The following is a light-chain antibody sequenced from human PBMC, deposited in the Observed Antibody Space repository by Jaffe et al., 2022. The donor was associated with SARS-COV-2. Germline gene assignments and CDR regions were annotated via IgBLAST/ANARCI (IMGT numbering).Light chain of an antibody. J-gene: IGKJ4*01. CDR3: QQYYTTPLT. CDR2: WAS. Sequence: DIVMTQSPDSLAVSLGERATINCKSSQSILYRSNNKNYLAWYQHKPGQPPRLLIYWASTRESGVPDRFSGSESGTDFTLTISSLQAEDVAVYYCQQYYTTPLTFGGGTKVEIK. CDR1: QSILYRSNNKNY. V-gene: IGKV4-1*01.